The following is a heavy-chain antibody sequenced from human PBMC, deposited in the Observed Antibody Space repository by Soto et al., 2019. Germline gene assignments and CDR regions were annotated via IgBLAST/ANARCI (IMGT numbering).Heavy chain of an antibody. CDR1: GGSINSDSYY. V-gene: IGHV4-31*03. CDR3: ARMGRATYYDDSGGGWIDF. J-gene: IGHJ4*02. CDR2: IYSSGTT. D-gene: IGHD3-22*01. Sequence: QVQLQESGPGLVKPSQTLSLTCTVSGGSINSDSYYWSWVRQHPGRGLEWIGYIYSSGTTYYNPSLNSRVSMSLDMSKNQLSLKLSSVTDADTAVYYCARMGRATYYDDSGGGWIDFWGQGTLVTVSS.